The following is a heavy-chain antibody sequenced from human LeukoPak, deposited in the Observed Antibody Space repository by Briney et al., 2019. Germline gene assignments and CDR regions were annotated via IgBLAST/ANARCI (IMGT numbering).Heavy chain of an antibody. CDR1: GYTFTTYG. CDR2: ISTYDDNI. V-gene: IGHV1-18*01. CDR3: ARETYSNILTGTDY. D-gene: IGHD3-9*01. Sequence: ASVKLSCKASGYTFTTYGLSWVRQAPAQGLELLGWISTYDDNITYAQRLQGRLTLTIDTSTSTAYMELRRLTSDDTAVYYCARETYSNILTGTDYWGQGTLVTVSS. J-gene: IGHJ4*02.